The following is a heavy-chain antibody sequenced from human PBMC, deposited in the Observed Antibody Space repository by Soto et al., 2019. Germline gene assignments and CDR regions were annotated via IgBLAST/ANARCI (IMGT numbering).Heavy chain of an antibody. V-gene: IGHV3-21*01. D-gene: IGHD6-13*01. CDR3: ARDRARGSSSWLYYYYYGMDV. J-gene: IGHJ6*02. CDR2: ISSSSSYI. Sequence: PVGSLRLSCAASGFTFSSYSMNWVRQAPGKGLEWVSSISSSSSYIYYADSVKGRFTISRDNAKNSLYLQMNSLRAEDTAVYYCARDRARGSSSWLYYYYYGMDVWGQGTTVTVSS. CDR1: GFTFSSYS.